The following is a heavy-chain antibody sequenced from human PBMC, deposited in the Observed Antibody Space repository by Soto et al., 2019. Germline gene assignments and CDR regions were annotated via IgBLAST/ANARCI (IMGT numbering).Heavy chain of an antibody. CDR2: IYPGDSDT. J-gene: IGHJ6*02. V-gene: IGHV5-51*01. CDR1: DTTHW. CDR3: ARLVNYYFGMDV. Sequence: PGESLKISCKSSDTTHWIGWVRQKPGKGLEWMGIIYPGDSDTKYSPSFQGQVTISVDKSISTAYLHWSRLKASDTATYYCARLVNYYFGMDVWGLGTTVTVSS.